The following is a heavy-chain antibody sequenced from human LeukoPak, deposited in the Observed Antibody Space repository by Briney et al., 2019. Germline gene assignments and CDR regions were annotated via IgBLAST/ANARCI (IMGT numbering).Heavy chain of an antibody. J-gene: IGHJ2*01. D-gene: IGHD2-15*01. Sequence: GGSLRLSCAASGFTFSSYSMNWVRQAPGKGLEWVSIISSSGTSIYYADSMKGRLTISRDNAKNSLYLQMNSLRDEDTAVYYCARGRLTCSGGSCYSWYFDLWGRGTLVTVSS. CDR1: GFTFSSYS. CDR2: ISSSGTSI. V-gene: IGHV3-48*02. CDR3: ARGRLTCSGGSCYSWYFDL.